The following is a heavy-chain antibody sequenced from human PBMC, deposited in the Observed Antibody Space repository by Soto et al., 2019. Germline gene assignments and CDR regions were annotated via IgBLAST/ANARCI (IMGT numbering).Heavy chain of an antibody. Sequence: SETLSLTCTVSGGSISSSSYYWGWIRQPPGKGLEWIGSIYYSGSTYYNPSLESRVTMSVDTSKNQFSLNLNSVTAADTAVYYCARHTAGSLDQYGMDVWGQGTTVTVSS. CDR3: ARHTAGSLDQYGMDV. V-gene: IGHV4-39*01. CDR1: GGSISSSSYY. CDR2: IYYSGST. J-gene: IGHJ6*02. D-gene: IGHD3-10*01.